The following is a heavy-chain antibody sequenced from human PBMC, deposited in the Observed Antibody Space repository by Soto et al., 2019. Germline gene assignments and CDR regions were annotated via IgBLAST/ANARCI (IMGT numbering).Heavy chain of an antibody. CDR2: IKQDGSEK. V-gene: IGHV3-7*03. CDR3: ARFIAAGEDWFDP. CDR1: GFTFSSYW. D-gene: IGHD6-13*01. Sequence: EVQLVESGGGLVQPGGSLRLSCAASGFTFSSYWMSWVRQAPGKGLEWVANIKQDGSEKYYVDSVKGRFTISRDNAKNSLYLQMNSLRAEDTAVYYCARFIAAGEDWFDPWGQGTLVTVSS. J-gene: IGHJ5*02.